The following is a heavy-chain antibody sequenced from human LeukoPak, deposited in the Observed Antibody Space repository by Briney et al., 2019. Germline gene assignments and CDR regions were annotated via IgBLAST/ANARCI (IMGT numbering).Heavy chain of an antibody. Sequence: GGSLRLSCAASGFTFSSYGMHWVRQAPGQGLEWLGLISPSGGSTRYAQRFQGRLTMTRDASTSTVYMELSSLRSDDTAVYYCARGGEIAVTAPNGYWGQGTLVTVSS. D-gene: IGHD6-19*01. CDR2: ISPSGGST. CDR1: GFTFSSYG. CDR3: ARGGEIAVTAPNGY. V-gene: IGHV1-46*01. J-gene: IGHJ4*02.